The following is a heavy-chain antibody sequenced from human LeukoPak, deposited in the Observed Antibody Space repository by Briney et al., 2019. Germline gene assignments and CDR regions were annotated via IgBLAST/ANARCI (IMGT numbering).Heavy chain of an antibody. CDR2: INPYNGAT. J-gene: IGHJ4*02. CDR3: ARGIAVAVYYFDY. D-gene: IGHD6-19*01. Sequence: ASVKVSCKASGYTFTDYCIHWVRQAPGEGLEWTGWINPYNGATNYAQKFQGRVTMTRDTSMSTVYMELNRLRSDDTAVYYCARGIAVAVYYFDYWGQGTLVTVSS. CDR1: GYTFTDYC. V-gene: IGHV1-2*02.